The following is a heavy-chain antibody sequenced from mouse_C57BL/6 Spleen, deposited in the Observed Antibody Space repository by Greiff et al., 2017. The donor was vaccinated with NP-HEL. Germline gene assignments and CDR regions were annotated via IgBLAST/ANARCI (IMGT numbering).Heavy chain of an antibody. D-gene: IGHD4-1*01. CDR1: GYAFTNYL. CDR3: ARSWEGFAY. J-gene: IGHJ3*01. Sequence: QVQLKQSGAELVRPGTSVKVSCKASGYAFTNYLIEWVKQRPGQGLEWIGVINPGSGGTNYNEKFKGKATLTADKSSSTAYMQLSSLTSEDSAVYFCARSWEGFAYWGQGTLVTVSA. CDR2: INPGSGGT. V-gene: IGHV1-54*01.